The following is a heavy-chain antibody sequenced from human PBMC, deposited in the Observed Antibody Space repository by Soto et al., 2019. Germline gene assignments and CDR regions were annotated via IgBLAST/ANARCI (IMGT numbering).Heavy chain of an antibody. CDR2: IYYSGST. CDR3: ARGDDSSGYFGG. V-gene: IGHV4-31*03. J-gene: IGHJ4*02. D-gene: IGHD3-22*01. CDR1: GGSISSGGYY. Sequence: PSETLSLTCTVSGGSISSGGYYWSWIRQHPGKGLEWIGYIYYSGSTYYNPSLKSRVTISVDTSKNQFSLKLSSVTAADTAVYYCARGDDSSGYFGGWGQGTLVTVSS.